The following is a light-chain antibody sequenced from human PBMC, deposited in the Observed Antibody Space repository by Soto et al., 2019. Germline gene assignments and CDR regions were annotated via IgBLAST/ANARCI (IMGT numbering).Light chain of an antibody. CDR2: DAS. Sequence: DIQMTQSPSTLSASVGDRVTITCRASQRISSWLAWYQQKPGKAPKLLIYDASSLESGVPSRFSGSGSGTEFTLTISSLQPDDYATYYCQQYNDYSQTFGQGTKVDIK. V-gene: IGKV1-5*01. J-gene: IGKJ1*01. CDR3: QQYNDYSQT. CDR1: QRISSW.